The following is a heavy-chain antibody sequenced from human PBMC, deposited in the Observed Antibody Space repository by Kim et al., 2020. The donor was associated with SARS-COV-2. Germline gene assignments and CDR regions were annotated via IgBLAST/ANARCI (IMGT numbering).Heavy chain of an antibody. J-gene: IGHJ4*02. Sequence: SETLSLTCTVSGGSISSYYWSWIRQSAGKGLEWIGRLYTSGSTNCNPSLKSRVTMSVDTSKNQFSLKLSSVTAADTAVYYCARDRGSGNYYYFDYWGQGTLVTVSS. CDR3: ARDRGSGNYYYFDY. CDR1: GGSISSYY. V-gene: IGHV4-4*07. CDR2: LYTSGST. D-gene: IGHD1-26*01.